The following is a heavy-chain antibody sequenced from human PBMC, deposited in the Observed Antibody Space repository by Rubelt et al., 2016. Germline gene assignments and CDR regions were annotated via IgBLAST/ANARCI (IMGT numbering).Heavy chain of an antibody. D-gene: IGHD1-14*01. J-gene: IGHJ4*02. CDR1: GGSFSGYY. CDR2: INHSGST. Sequence: QVQLQQWGAGLLKPSETLSLTCAVYGGSFSGYYWSWIRQPPGKGLEWIGEINHSGSTNYNPSLKSRVTISVDTSKNQFSLKLSSVTAADTAVYYCASCNPAEYWGQGTLVTVSS. V-gene: IGHV4-34*01. CDR3: ASCNPAEY.